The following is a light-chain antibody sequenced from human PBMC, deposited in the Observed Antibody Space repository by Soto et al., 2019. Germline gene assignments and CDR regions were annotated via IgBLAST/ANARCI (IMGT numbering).Light chain of an antibody. J-gene: IGKJ5*01. Sequence: EVVLTQSPVTLSLSRVERGSLSCMASQSFRGLLAWYQQKPGQAPRLLIYDAYNRATGIPPRFSGSGSGTDFTLTISSLEPEDSAVYYCQQRHMWPITLGQGTRLEIK. CDR3: QQRHMWPIT. V-gene: IGKV3-11*01. CDR2: DAY. CDR1: QSFRGL.